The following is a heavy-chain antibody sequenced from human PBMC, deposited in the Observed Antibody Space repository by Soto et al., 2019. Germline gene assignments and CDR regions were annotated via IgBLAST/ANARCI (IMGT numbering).Heavy chain of an antibody. D-gene: IGHD3-10*01. V-gene: IGHV4-31*03. CDR2: FYYSGST. CDR1: GGSISTGGYY. J-gene: IGHJ4*02. CDR3: AREMVRGVGSDY. Sequence: SETLSLTCTVSGGSISTGGYYWNWIRQHPGKGLEWIGYFYYSGSTYYNPSLKSRVTISVNTSKNQFSLKLSSVTAADTAVFYCAREMVRGVGSDYWGQGTLVTVSS.